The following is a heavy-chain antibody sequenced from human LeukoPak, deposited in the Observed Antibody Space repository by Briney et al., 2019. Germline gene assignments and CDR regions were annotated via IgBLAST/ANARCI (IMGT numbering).Heavy chain of an antibody. CDR3: ARQRDDAYDSSGYFGA. D-gene: IGHD3-22*01. V-gene: IGHV5-51*01. CDR1: GYSFTTYW. Sequence: GESLKISCKGSGYSFTTYWIGWVRQLPGKGLEWMGIIYPGDSDTTYSPYFRGQVTTSVDKSISTAYLQWSSLKASDTAMYYCARQRDDAYDSSGYFGAWGQGTLVTVSS. CDR2: IYPGDSDT. J-gene: IGHJ5*02.